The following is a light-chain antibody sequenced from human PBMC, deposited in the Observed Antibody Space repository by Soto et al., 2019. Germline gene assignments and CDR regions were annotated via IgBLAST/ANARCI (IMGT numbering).Light chain of an antibody. J-gene: IGKJ4*01. CDR1: QSVLYSSNNKNY. Sequence: DIVMTQSPDSLAVSLGERATINCKSSQSVLYSSNNKNYLAWYQQKPGQPPKLLIYWASTRGSGVPHRFSGSGSGTDFTLTISSLQAEDVAVYYCQQYYSTPLTFGGGTKVEIK. CDR2: WAS. CDR3: QQYYSTPLT. V-gene: IGKV4-1*01.